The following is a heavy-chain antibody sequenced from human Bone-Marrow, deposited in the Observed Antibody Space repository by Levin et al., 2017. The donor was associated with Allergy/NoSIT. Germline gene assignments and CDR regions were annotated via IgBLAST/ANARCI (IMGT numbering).Heavy chain of an antibody. CDR2: ISGTGGGT. Sequence: ASVKVSCAASGFTFSSYAMSWVRQAPGKGLEWVSAISGTGGGTYYADSVKGRFTISRDNSKNTVYLQMNSLRAEDTAVYYCAKVPMTTVITGFDYWGQGTLVTVSS. J-gene: IGHJ4*02. CDR1: GFTFSSYA. CDR3: AKVPMTTVITGFDY. V-gene: IGHV3-23*01. D-gene: IGHD4-23*01.